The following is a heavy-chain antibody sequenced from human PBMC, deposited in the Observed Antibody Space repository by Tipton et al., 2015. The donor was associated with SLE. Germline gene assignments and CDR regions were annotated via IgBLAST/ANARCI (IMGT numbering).Heavy chain of an antibody. Sequence: TLSLTCTVSGGSISTYYWSWIRQPPKQGLEWIGWIYHTGGTDYNPSLKSRVTISVDTSKNQFSLRLSSVTAADTAVYYCARDRDIVLEPVPIPPAFDIWGQGTMVTVSS. CDR1: GGSISTYY. CDR3: ARDRDIVLEPVPIPPAFDI. D-gene: IGHD2-2*02. V-gene: IGHV4-59*01. J-gene: IGHJ3*02. CDR2: IYHTGGT.